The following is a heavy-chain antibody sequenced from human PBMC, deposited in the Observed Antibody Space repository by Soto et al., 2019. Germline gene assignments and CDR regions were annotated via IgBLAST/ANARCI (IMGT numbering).Heavy chain of an antibody. CDR3: AHRFGLWFGESPESFDFDY. Sequence: QITLKESGPTLVKPTQTLTLTCTFSGFSLSTSGVGVGWIRQPPGKALEWLALIYWDDDKRYSPSLKSRLTITKDTFKNQVVLTMTNMDPVDTAKYYCAHRFGLWFGESPESFDFDYWGQGTLVTVSS. V-gene: IGHV2-5*02. CDR2: IYWDDDK. CDR1: GFSLSTSGVG. J-gene: IGHJ4*02. D-gene: IGHD3-10*01.